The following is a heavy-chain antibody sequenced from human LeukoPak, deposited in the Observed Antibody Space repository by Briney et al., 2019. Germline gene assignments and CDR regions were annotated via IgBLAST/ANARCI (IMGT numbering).Heavy chain of an antibody. V-gene: IGHV1-69*13. J-gene: IGHJ4*02. CDR1: GYTFTSYD. D-gene: IGHD5-18*01. Sequence: ASVKVSCKASGYTFTSYDINWVRQAPGQGLEWMGGIIPIFGTANYAQKFQGRVTITADESTSTAYMELSSLRSEDTAVYYCARSRGALGYSYDDYWGQGTLVTVSS. CDR3: ARSRGALGYSYDDY. CDR2: IIPIFGTA.